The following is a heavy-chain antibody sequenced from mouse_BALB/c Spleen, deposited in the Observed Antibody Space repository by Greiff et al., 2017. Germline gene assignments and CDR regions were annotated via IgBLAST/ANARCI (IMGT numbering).Heavy chain of an antibody. Sequence: DVQLVESGGGLVQPGGSLKLSCAASGFTFSSYTMSWVRQTPEKRLEWVAYISNGGGSTYYPDTVKGRFTISRDNAKNTRYLEMSSLRSEDTAMFYCARRDGYYGRWYFDVWGAGTTVTVSS. V-gene: IGHV5-12-2*01. CDR1: GFTFSSYT. CDR3: ARRDGYYGRWYFDV. J-gene: IGHJ1*01. D-gene: IGHD2-3*01. CDR2: ISNGGGST.